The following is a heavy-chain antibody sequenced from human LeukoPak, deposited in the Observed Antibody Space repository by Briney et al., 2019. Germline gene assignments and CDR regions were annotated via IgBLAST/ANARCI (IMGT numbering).Heavy chain of an antibody. V-gene: IGHV1-24*01. CDR2: FDPEDGGT. CDR1: GGTLSSYA. Sequence: GASVKVSFKASGGTLSSYAISWVRQAPGQGLEWMGGFDPEDGGTIYAQKFQGRVTMTEDTSTDTAYMELSSLRSEDTAVYYCASIAVAEYDYWGQGTLVTVSS. CDR3: ASIAVAEYDY. D-gene: IGHD6-19*01. J-gene: IGHJ4*02.